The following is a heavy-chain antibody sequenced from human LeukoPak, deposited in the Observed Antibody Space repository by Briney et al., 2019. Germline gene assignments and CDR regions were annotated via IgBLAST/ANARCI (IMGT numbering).Heavy chain of an antibody. V-gene: IGHV1-24*01. CDR1: GYTLTELS. CDR3: ATLELLGYCTNGVCYNFDY. D-gene: IGHD2-8*01. Sequence: ASVKVSCKVSGYTLTELSMHWVRQAPGKGLEWMGGFDPEDGETIYAQKFQGRVTMTEDTSTDTAYMELSSLRSEDTAVYYCATLELLGYCTNGVCYNFDYWGQGTLVTVSS. CDR2: FDPEDGET. J-gene: IGHJ4*02.